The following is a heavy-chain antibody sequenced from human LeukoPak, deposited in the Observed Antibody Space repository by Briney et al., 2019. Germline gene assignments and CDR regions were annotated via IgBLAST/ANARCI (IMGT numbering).Heavy chain of an antibody. V-gene: IGHV3-49*04. CDR3: TRGRWYSSGWYDYYYYMDV. CDR2: IRSKAYGGTT. J-gene: IGHJ6*03. D-gene: IGHD6-19*01. CDR1: GFTFSSYA. Sequence: GGSLRLSCAASGFTFSSYAMSWVRQAPGKGLEWVGFIRSKAYGGTTEYAASVKGRFTISRDDSKSIAYLQMNSLKTEDTAVYYCTRGRWYSSGWYDYYYYMDVWGKGTTVTVSS.